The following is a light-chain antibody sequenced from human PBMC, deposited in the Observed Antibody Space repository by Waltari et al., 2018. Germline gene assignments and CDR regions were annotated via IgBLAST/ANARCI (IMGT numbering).Light chain of an antibody. J-gene: IGKJ1*01. CDR2: KAS. CDR1: QSKSSW. V-gene: IGKV1-5*03. Sequence: DIQMTQSHSTLSASVGARVPITCRASQSKSSWLAWYQQKPGKAPKLLIYKASSLDSGVPSRFSGSGSGTEFTLTISSLQPDDFATYYCQQYNSYSWTFGQGTKVEIK. CDR3: QQYNSYSWT.